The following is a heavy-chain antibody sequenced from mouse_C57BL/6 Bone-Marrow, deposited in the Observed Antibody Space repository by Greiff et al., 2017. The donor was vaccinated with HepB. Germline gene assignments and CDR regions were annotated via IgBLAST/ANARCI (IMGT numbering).Heavy chain of an antibody. J-gene: IGHJ1*03. CDR3: ARVLRYFDV. D-gene: IGHD1-1*01. Sequence: EVKVVESEGGLVQPGSSMKLSCTASGFTFSDYYMAWVRQVPEKGLEWVANINYDGSSTYYLDSLKSRFIISRDNAKNILYLQMSSLKSEDTATYYCARVLRYFDVWGTGTTVTVSS. CDR2: INYDGSST. V-gene: IGHV5-16*01. CDR1: GFTFSDYY.